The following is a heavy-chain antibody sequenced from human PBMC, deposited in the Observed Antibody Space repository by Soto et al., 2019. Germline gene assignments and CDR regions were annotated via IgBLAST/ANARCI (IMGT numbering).Heavy chain of an antibody. J-gene: IGHJ6*02. CDR2: IWYDGSNK. Sequence: GGSLRLSCAASGFTFSSYGMHWVRQAPGKGLEWVAVIWYDGSNKYYADSVKGRFTISRDNSKNTLYLQMNSLRAEDTAVYYCARARVGAHDSPLYYYYYGMDVWGQGTTVTVSS. CDR3: ARARVGAHDSPLYYYYYGMDV. D-gene: IGHD1-26*01. V-gene: IGHV3-33*01. CDR1: GFTFSSYG.